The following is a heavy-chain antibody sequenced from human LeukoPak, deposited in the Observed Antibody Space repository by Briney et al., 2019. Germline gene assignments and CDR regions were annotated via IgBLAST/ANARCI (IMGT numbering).Heavy chain of an antibody. Sequence: GGSLRLSCAASGFTFSSYWMHWVRQAPGKGLVWVSRINSDGSSTSYADSVKGRFTISRDNAKNTLYLQMNSLRAEDTAVYYCARGGGGSSWTYYYYYMDVWGKGTTVTVSS. D-gene: IGHD6-13*01. CDR1: GFTFSSYW. CDR3: ARGGGGSSWTYYYYYMDV. V-gene: IGHV3-74*01. CDR2: INSDGSST. J-gene: IGHJ6*03.